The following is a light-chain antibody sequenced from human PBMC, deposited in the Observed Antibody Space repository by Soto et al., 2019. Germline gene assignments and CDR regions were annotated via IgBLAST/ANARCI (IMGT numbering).Light chain of an antibody. CDR2: DAS. V-gene: IGKV1-5*01. J-gene: IGKJ1*01. CDR3: QQYNRFWR. Sequence: DIQMTQSPSTLSASVGDRVTITFRASQSINSWLAWHQQKPGKAPKLLIYDASNLESGVPSRFSGSGSGTEFTLTIICLQPVDFATYYWQQYNRFWRFGQGTIVAI. CDR1: QSINSW.